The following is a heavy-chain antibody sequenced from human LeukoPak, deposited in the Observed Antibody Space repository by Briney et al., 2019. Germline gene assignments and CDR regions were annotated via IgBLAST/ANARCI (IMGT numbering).Heavy chain of an antibody. V-gene: IGHV4-39*01. CDR1: GGSINSGNYY. CDR3: ARSYCSSTSCYASGYFDY. D-gene: IGHD2-2*01. CDR2: IYYSGST. Sequence: PSETPSLTCTVSGGSINSGNYYWGWIRQPPGKGLEWIGSIYYSGSTYFNPSLKSRVTISVDTSKNQFSLKLSSVTAADTAVYYCARSYCSSTSCYASGYFDYWGQGTLVTASS. J-gene: IGHJ4*02.